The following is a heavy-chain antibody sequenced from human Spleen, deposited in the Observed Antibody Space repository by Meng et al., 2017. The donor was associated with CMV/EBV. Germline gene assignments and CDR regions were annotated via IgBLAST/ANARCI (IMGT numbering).Heavy chain of an antibody. CDR3: VKGGGPVLPSPPDYFDL. Sequence: GESLKISGAASGFTFDDYTMHWVRHVPGRGLEWVSLICWDGSSTYYADFVRGRFPIHRDNSRNPRYLQISSLTTEDAVFYHCVKGGGPVLPSPPDYFDLWGRGTLVTVSS. J-gene: IGHJ4*02. D-gene: IGHD2/OR15-2a*01. CDR1: GFTFDDYT. V-gene: IGHV3-43*01. CDR2: ICWDGSST.